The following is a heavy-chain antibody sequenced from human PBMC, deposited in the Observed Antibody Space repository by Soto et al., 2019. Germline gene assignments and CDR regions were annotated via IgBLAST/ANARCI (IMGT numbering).Heavy chain of an antibody. CDR3: ASGIQLWLRRINNGYSG. CDR1: GGTFSTYA. Sequence: QVQLVQSGAEVKKPESSVKVSCKAPGGTFSTYAISWVRPAPGQGLEWMGGIIPMFGTANYAQRFQDRVTITADESTNTVYIELSSLRSEDTAVYFCASGIQLWLRRINNGYSGWGQGTLVTVSS. J-gene: IGHJ4*02. D-gene: IGHD5-18*01. V-gene: IGHV1-69*12. CDR2: IIPMFGTA.